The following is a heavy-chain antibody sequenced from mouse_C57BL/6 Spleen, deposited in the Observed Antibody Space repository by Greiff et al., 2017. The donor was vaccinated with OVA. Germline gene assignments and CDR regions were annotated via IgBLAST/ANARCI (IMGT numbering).Heavy chain of an antibody. CDR1: GYTFTSYW. CDR3: ASDGNFYAMDY. CDR2: IDPSDSET. D-gene: IGHD2-1*01. V-gene: IGHV1-52*01. J-gene: IGHJ4*01. Sequence: QVQLQQPGAELVRPGSSVKLSCKASGYTFTSYWMHWVKQRPIQGLEWIGNIDPSDSETHYNQKFKDKATLTVDKSSSTAYMQLSSLTSEDSAVYYCASDGNFYAMDYWGQGTSVTVSS.